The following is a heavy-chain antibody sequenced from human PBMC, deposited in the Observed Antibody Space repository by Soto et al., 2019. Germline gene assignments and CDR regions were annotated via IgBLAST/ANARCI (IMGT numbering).Heavy chain of an antibody. J-gene: IGHJ4*02. V-gene: IGHV4-30-2*01. CDR2: IYDGGST. CDR3: ASLISREGYSSYDY. D-gene: IGHD6-13*01. CDR1: GGSMSSGGYS. Sequence: QLQLQESGPGLVKPSQTLSLTCAVSGGSMSSGGYSWSWIRQPPGKGLEWIGHIYDGGSTYYNPSLKNRVIMSGERSKRSLSLMVRSVPAAGTAVYYCASLISREGYSSYDYWGQGTLVTVSS.